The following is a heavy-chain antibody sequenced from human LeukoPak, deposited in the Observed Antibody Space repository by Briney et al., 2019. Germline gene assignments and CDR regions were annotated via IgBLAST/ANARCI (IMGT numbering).Heavy chain of an antibody. J-gene: IGHJ6*03. CDR1: GGSISSYY. CDR2: IYYSGST. CDR3: AGTXYGFWSGYYPHYYYYYMXV. V-gene: IGHV4-59*01. Sequence: SETLSLTCTVSGGSISSYYWSWIRQPPGKGLECIYYSGSTNYNPSLKSRVTISVDTSKNQFSLKLSSVTAADTAVYYCAGTXYGFWSGYYPHYYYYYMXVWGKGTXVT. D-gene: IGHD3-3*01.